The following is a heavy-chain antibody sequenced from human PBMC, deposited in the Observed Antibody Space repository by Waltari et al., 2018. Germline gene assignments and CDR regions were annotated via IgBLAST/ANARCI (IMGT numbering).Heavy chain of an antibody. CDR1: GFKFTDYG. Sequence: EVQLAESGGAVVRPGGSLRLTCVASGFKFTDYGMRWVRRVPGSGLGWVSGITWNGGIISYSDSVKGRFTITRDNDKNSLSLQMTSLRVEDTALYYCARYLNWGLPRFDNWGQGTQVTVSS. D-gene: IGHD3-16*01. CDR3: ARYLNWGLPRFDN. J-gene: IGHJ4*02. CDR2: ITWNGGII. V-gene: IGHV3-20*04.